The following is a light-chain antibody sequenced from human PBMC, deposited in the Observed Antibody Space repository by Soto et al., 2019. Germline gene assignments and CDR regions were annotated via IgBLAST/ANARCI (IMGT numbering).Light chain of an antibody. V-gene: IGKV3-11*01. J-gene: IGKJ5*01. CDR2: DAS. CDR1: PSVSVY. Sequence: EIVFTQSRSTLSLCPGERASLSCRTSPSVSVYLDWYQQKPGQAPRLLISDASNRATGISARFSGSGSGTDFTLTISSLEPEDFAVYYCHQRQYWPPITFGQGRRPEIK. CDR3: HQRQYWPPIT.